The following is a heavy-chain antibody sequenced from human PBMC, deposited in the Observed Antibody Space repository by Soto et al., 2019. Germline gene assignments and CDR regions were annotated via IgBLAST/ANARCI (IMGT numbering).Heavy chain of an antibody. CDR2: IDWDDDK. J-gene: IGHJ6*02. CDR1: GFSLSTSGMC. CDR3: ARMRFGQNYYYYGMDV. D-gene: IGHD3-10*01. V-gene: IGHV2-70*01. Sequence: SGPTLVNPTQTLTLTCTFSGFSLSTSGMCVGWIRQPPGKALEWLALIDWDDDKYYSTSLKTRLTISKDTSKNQVVLTMTNMDPVDTATYYCARMRFGQNYYYYGMDVWGQGTTVTVSS.